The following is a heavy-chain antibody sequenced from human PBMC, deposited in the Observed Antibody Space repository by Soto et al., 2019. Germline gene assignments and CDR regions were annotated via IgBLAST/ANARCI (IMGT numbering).Heavy chain of an antibody. Sequence: QVRLEQSAPEMKKPGASVKVSCKASGYTFTRHEIHWVRQAPGQGPEWMGLIDPSGDYTTYARKFQGRVTMTSDTSTTTLYMELRSLRSEDTAMYYCARVDSTASWKSWGQGTLVTVSS. D-gene: IGHD6-6*01. V-gene: IGHV1-46*01. J-gene: IGHJ4*02. CDR3: ARVDSTASWKS. CDR1: GYTFTRHE. CDR2: IDPSGDYT.